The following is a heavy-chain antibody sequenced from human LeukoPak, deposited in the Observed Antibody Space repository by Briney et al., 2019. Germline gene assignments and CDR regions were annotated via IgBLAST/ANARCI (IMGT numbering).Heavy chain of an antibody. D-gene: IGHD2-15*01. CDR2: IYSSGST. Sequence: KTSETLSLTCAVYGGSFSGYYWSWIRQPPGKGLEWIGRIYSSGSTNYNPSLKSRVTISVDTSKNQFSLKLSSVTAADTAVYYCARDTRTGYCSGGSCYLLWFDPWGQGTLVTVSS. V-gene: IGHV4-59*10. CDR1: GGSFSGYY. J-gene: IGHJ5*02. CDR3: ARDTRTGYCSGGSCYLLWFDP.